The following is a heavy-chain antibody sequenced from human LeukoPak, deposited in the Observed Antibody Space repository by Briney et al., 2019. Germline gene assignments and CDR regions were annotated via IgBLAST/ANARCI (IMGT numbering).Heavy chain of an antibody. J-gene: IGHJ4*02. D-gene: IGHD4-23*01. CDR1: GGSFSGYY. V-gene: IGHV4-34*01. Sequence: PSETLSLTCAVYGGSFSGYYWSWIRQPPGKGLEWIGEINHSGSTNYNPSLKSRVTISVDTSKNQFSLKLSSVTAADTAVYYCARGGYGGQPDYWGQGTLVTVSS. CDR3: ARGGYGGQPDY. CDR2: INHSGST.